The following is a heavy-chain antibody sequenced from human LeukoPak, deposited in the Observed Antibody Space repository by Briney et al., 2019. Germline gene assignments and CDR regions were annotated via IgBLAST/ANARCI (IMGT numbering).Heavy chain of an antibody. CDR2: INPNSGGT. CDR3: ARDLELVTGTMDQGFDY. CDR1: GYTFTDYY. D-gene: IGHD1-7*01. V-gene: IGHV1-2*02. J-gene: IGHJ4*02. Sequence: ASVKVSCKAFGYTFTDYYMHWVRQAPGQGLEWMGWINPNSGGTNYAQKFQGRVTMTRDTSISTAYMELSRLRSDDTAVYYCARDLELVTGTMDQGFDYWGQGTLVTVSS.